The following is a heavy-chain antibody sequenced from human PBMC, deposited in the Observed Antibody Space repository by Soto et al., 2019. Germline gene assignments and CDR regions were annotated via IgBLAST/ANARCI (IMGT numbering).Heavy chain of an antibody. V-gene: IGHV1-46*01. CDR2: INPSGGST. CDR1: GDTFTSYY. Sequence: ASVKVSCKASGDTFTSYYMHWVRQAPGQGLEWMGIINPSGGSTSYAQKFQGRVTMTRDTSTSTVYMELSSLRSEDTAVYYCARDYTPLVLFDSQTGYFYYWGQGTLVTVSS. CDR3: ARDYTPLVLFDSQTGYFYY. J-gene: IGHJ4*02. D-gene: IGHD3-16*01.